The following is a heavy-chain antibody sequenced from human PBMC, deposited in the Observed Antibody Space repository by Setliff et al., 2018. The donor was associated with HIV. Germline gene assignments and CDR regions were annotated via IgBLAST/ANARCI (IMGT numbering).Heavy chain of an antibody. CDR3: XXGXEFGY. J-gene: IGHJ4*02. CDR2: IFYSGRT. V-gene: IGHV4-59*03. Sequence: SETLSLTCTVSGGXXSXXFWVXXXXPXXXXLEWIGYIFYSGRTKXXPSLKSRVTISLDASRDQFSLKVNSVTAADTAVYYCXXGXEFGYWXQGRLVTVSS. CDR1: GGXXSXXF.